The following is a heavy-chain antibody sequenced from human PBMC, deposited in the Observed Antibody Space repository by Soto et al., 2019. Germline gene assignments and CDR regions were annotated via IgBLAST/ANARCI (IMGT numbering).Heavy chain of an antibody. CDR1: GYTFINYY. V-gene: IGHV1-46*01. D-gene: IGHD2-8*02. J-gene: IGHJ4*02. Sequence: QVQLVQSGAEVKKPGASVKVSCKASGYTFINYYIRWVRQAPGHGLEWMAIINPTGGSTNYAQKFQGRLTLTMDTSTTTVYMELSSLTSEDTAIYYCARHLAAGAVWGQGTLVTVSS. CDR2: INPTGGST. CDR3: ARHLAAGAV.